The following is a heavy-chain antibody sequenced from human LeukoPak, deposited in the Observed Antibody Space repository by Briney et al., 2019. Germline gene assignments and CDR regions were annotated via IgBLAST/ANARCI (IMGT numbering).Heavy chain of an antibody. Sequence: GGSLRLSCAASGFTFSSYWMSWVRQAPGKGLEWVANINQDGSEKYYVDSVKGRFTISRDNSKNTLYLQMNSLRAEDTAVYYCARRGGFSSGWYPSYYYYYMDVWGKGTTVTVSS. CDR1: GFTFSSYW. V-gene: IGHV3-7*01. CDR3: ARRGGFSSGWYPSYYYYYMDV. J-gene: IGHJ6*03. CDR2: INQDGSEK. D-gene: IGHD6-19*01.